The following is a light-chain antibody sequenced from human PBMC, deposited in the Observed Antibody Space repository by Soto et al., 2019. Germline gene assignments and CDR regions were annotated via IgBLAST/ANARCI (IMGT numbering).Light chain of an antibody. Sequence: EIVLTQSPVTLSLSPGERATLSCRASQSVRTYLAWYQVKPGQAPRLLIYDASSRASGVPARFSGSGSGTDLTLTISSIEPEDFEFYYCHHRNTRTPITFGQGTRLEIK. CDR2: DAS. CDR1: QSVRTY. CDR3: HHRNTRTPIT. V-gene: IGKV3-11*01. J-gene: IGKJ5*01.